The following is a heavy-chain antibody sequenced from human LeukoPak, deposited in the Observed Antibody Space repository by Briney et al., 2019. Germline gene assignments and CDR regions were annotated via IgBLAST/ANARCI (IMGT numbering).Heavy chain of an antibody. J-gene: IGHJ6*02. CDR3: ARRPYYYGMDV. CDR1: GGSISSSNYY. V-gene: IGHV4-39*01. CDR2: IYYSGST. Sequence: SETLSLTCTVSGGSISSSNYYWGWIRQAPGKGLEWIGRIYYSGSTYYNPSLKSRVTISVDTSKNQFSLKLSSVTAADTAVYYCARRPYYYGMDVWGQGTTVTVS.